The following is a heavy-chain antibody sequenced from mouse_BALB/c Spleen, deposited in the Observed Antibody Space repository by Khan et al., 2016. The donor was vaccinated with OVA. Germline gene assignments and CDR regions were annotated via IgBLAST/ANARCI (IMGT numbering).Heavy chain of an antibody. V-gene: IGHV5-17*02. CDR2: ISSGSSTI. CDR1: GFTFSRFG. CDR3: ARDSNYKY. J-gene: IGHJ2*01. D-gene: IGHD1-3*01. Sequence: EVQLQESGGGLVQPGGSRKLSCAASGFTFSRFGMHWVRQAPEKGLEWVAYISSGSSTIYYAHTVKGRFTISRDNPKNTLFLQMTSLRSEDTAMYYCARDSNYKYWGQGTTLTVSS.